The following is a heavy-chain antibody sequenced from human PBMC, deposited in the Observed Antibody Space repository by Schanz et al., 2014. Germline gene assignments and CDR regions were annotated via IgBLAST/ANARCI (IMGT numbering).Heavy chain of an antibody. CDR2: ISASGGST. CDR3: AKDPSHGDYDYYFDY. CDR1: GFTFTTHS. V-gene: IGHV3-23*01. D-gene: IGHD3-22*01. Sequence: EVQLLESGGGLVQPGGSLRLSCAASGFTFTTHSMTWVRQAPGKGLEWVSTISASGGSTYYADSVKGRFTISRDNSKNILYLQMNSLRAEDTAVYYCAKDPSHGDYDYYFDYWGQGTLVTVSS. J-gene: IGHJ4*02.